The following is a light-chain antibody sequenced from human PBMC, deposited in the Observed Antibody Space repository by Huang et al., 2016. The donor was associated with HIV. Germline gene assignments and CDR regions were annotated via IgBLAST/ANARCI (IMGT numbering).Light chain of an antibody. Sequence: DIVMTQSSDALAVSLAERATINCKSSQSVLDSSNKKNYLAWYQQQPRQPPKLLIYCASTRGPGVPDRFSASRYGTDFTPSSSSLQAEDEAVYYCQQYSNARTFGQGTKVEIK. CDR1: QSVLDSSNKKNY. CDR2: CAS. CDR3: QQYSNART. J-gene: IGKJ1*01. V-gene: IGKV4-1*01.